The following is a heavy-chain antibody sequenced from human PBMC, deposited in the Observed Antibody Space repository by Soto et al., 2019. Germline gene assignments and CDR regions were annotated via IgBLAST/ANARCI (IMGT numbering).Heavy chain of an antibody. CDR2: ISYSGRT. CDR1: GGSTRSYY. V-gene: IGHV4-59*01. J-gene: IGHJ5*02. Sequence: QVQLQESGPGLVKPSETLSLTCTVSGGSTRSYYWSWIRQPPGKGLEWIGYISYSGRTKYNSSLKGGVTISVDPYKNQLSMELTSVSAADTAVYYCGGSDCRDGVCWNWFAPWGQGTLVTVPS. CDR3: GGSDCRDGVCWNWFAP. D-gene: IGHD2-15*01.